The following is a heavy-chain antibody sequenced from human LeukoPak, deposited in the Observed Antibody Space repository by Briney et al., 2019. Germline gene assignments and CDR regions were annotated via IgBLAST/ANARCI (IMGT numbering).Heavy chain of an antibody. V-gene: IGHV4-34*01. CDR2: INHSGYT. CDR3: TRMTTGHDY. J-gene: IGHJ4*02. D-gene: IGHD4-17*01. CDR1: GVSFDDYY. Sequence: SETLSLTCAVSGVSFDDYYWAWVRQTPGKGLEWIGEINHSGYTNDSPSLKSRVTLSIDTSRKQFSLNLRSVTVADAGTYYCTRMTTGHDYWGQGTLVTISS.